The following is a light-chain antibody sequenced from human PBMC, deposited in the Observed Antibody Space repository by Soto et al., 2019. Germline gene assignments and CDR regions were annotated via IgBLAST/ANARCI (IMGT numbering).Light chain of an antibody. Sequence: EIQMTQSPSTLSASVGDRVTITCRASQSISTWLAWYQQKPGKAPKFLIYDASSLESGVPSRFSGSGSGTEFTLTISSLQSDDFATFYCQQYNSYPWTFGQGTKVEIK. CDR1: QSISTW. V-gene: IGKV1-5*01. CDR2: DAS. J-gene: IGKJ1*01. CDR3: QQYNSYPWT.